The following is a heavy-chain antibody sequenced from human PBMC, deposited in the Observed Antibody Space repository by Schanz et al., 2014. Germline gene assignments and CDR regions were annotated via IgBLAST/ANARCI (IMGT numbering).Heavy chain of an antibody. V-gene: IGHV1-18*01. Sequence: QVQLVQSGAEVRKPGASVKVSCKASGYTFISYGINWVRQAPGQGLEWMGWISAYNGNTNYAQKFQGWVTMTRDTSISTAYMELSRLKSDDTAVYYCARAKRFGDMDVWGQGTTVTVSS. CDR1: GYTFISYG. D-gene: IGHD3-10*01. CDR2: ISAYNGNT. J-gene: IGHJ6*02. CDR3: ARAKRFGDMDV.